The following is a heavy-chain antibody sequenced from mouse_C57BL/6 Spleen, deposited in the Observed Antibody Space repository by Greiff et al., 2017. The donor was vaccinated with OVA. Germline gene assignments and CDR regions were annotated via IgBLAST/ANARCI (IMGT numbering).Heavy chain of an antibody. D-gene: IGHD1-1*01. CDR2: IDPSDSYT. Sequence: VQLQQPGAELVKPGASVKLSCKASGYTFTSYWMQWVKQRPGQGLEWIGEIDPSDSYTNYNQKFKGKATLTVETSSITAYMQLSSLTSEDSAVYYCARGGTTGDWGQGTSVTVSS. CDR1: GYTFTSYW. J-gene: IGHJ4*01. CDR3: ARGGTTGD. V-gene: IGHV1-50*01.